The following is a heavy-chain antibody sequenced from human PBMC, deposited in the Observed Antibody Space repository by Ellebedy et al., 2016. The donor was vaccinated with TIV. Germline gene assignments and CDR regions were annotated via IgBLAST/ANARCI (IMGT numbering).Heavy chain of an antibody. CDR3: ARGNQYSSFDY. J-gene: IGHJ4*02. CDR1: GGSISSGGYS. V-gene: IGHV4-30-2*01. CDR2: IYHSGST. Sequence: SETLSLXXAVSGGSISSGGYSWSWIRQPPGKGLEWIGYIYHSGSTYYNPSLKSRVTISVDRSKNQFSLKLSSVTAADTAVYYCARGNQYSSFDYWGQGTLVTVSS. D-gene: IGHD3-22*01.